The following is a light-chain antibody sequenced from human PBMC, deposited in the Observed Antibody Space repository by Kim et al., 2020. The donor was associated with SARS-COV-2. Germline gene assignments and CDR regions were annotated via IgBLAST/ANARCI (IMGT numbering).Light chain of an antibody. CDR3: YRYENSTGIT. CDR2: GTS. CDR1: RSIRINY. Sequence: EIVLTQSPGTLSLSPGERATLSCRASRSIRINYLAWYQQKRGRAPRLLIYGTSSRATDIPDRFSGSGSGTDFTLTISRLEPEDFAVYLCYRYENSTGITLGQGTQLDIK. V-gene: IGKV3-20*01. J-gene: IGKJ5*01.